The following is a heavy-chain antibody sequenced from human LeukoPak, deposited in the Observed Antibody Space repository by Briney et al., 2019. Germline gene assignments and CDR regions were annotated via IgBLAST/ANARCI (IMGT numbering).Heavy chain of an antibody. CDR2: INHSGST. Sequence: SETLSLTCTVSHYSFTSDYYWVWIRQPPGKGLEWIGEINHSGSTKYNPSLKSRVTISVDTSKNQFSLKLSSVTAADTAVYFCAREDYYNSGGYYLDYWGQGTLVTVSS. CDR3: AREDYYNSGGYYLDY. J-gene: IGHJ4*02. D-gene: IGHD3-22*01. CDR1: HYSFTSDYY. V-gene: IGHV4-38-2*02.